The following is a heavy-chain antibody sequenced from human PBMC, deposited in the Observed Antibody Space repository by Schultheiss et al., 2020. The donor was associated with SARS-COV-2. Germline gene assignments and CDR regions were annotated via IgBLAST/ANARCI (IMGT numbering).Heavy chain of an antibody. J-gene: IGHJ6*02. CDR3: AKDRLPLRFLGGMDV. Sequence: GGSLRLSCAASGFTFSSYGMHWVRQAPGKGLEWVAVISYDGSNKYYADSVKGRFTISRDNSKNTLYLQMNSLRAEDTAVYYCAKDRLPLRFLGGMDVWGQGTTVTVSS. CDR1: GFTFSSYG. V-gene: IGHV3-30*18. CDR2: ISYDGSNK. D-gene: IGHD3-3*01.